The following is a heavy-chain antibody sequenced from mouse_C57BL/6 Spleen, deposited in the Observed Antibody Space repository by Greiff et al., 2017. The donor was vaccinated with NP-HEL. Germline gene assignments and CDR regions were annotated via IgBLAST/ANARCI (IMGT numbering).Heavy chain of an antibody. CDR3: TRSYDYDSLFAY. CDR2: IDPETGGT. D-gene: IGHD2-4*01. J-gene: IGHJ3*01. Sequence: VQLQQSGAELVRPGASVTLSCKASGYTFTDYEMHWVKQTPVHGLEWIGAIDPETGGTAYNQKFKGKAILTADKSSSTAYMELRSLTSEDSAVYYCTRSYDYDSLFAYWGQGTLVTVSA. V-gene: IGHV1-15*01. CDR1: GYTFTDYE.